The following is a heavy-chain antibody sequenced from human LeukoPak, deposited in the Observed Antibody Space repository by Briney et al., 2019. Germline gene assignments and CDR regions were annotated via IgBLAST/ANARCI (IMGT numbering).Heavy chain of an antibody. V-gene: IGHV3-74*01. CDR3: TRVQAGRSGHMDV. D-gene: IGHD2-8*02. CDR1: GFSLSGYG. J-gene: IGHJ6*02. CDR2: ISPDGSDT. Sequence: GGSLRLSCAASGFSLSGYGMHWVRQAPGKGLVWVSRISPDGSDTTYADSVKGRFTISRDNSKNTLYLQMNSLRDEDAAVYQCTRVQAGRSGHMDVWGRGTRVTVSS.